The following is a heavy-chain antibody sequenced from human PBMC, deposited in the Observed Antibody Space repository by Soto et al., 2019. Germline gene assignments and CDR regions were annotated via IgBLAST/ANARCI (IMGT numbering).Heavy chain of an antibody. CDR3: ARGDCVGGTCYSLAGSFYYYMDV. CDR1: GFTFGNYW. CDR2: MNSDGSVS. V-gene: IGHV3-74*01. Sequence: EVQLVESGGGLVQPGGSLRLSCAASGFTFGNYWMYWVRQAPGKGLVWVSRMNSDGSVSSYADSVKGRLTISRDHVKNTLYLQMDSLRVEDTAVYYCARGDCVGGTCYSLAGSFYYYMDVWGKGTTVTVFS. J-gene: IGHJ6*03. D-gene: IGHD2-15*01.